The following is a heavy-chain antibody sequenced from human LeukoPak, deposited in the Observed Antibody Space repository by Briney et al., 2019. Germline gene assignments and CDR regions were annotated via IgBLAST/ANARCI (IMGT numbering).Heavy chain of an antibody. CDR2: IYHSGST. CDR3: ARVDIVGQHSDY. Sequence: PSETLSLTCTVSGGSISRGGYYWSWIRQPPGKGLEWIGYIYHSGSTYYNPSLKSRVTISVDRSKNQFSLKLSSVTAADTAVYYCARVDIVGQHSDYWGQGTLVTVSS. D-gene: IGHD6-13*01. CDR1: GGSISRGGYY. V-gene: IGHV4-30-2*01. J-gene: IGHJ4*02.